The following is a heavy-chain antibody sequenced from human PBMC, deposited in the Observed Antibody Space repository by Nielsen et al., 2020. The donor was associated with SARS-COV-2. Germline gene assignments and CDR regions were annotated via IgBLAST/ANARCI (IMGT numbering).Heavy chain of an antibody. J-gene: IGHJ4*02. V-gene: IGHV3-30*18. CDR3: AKDGGYCSSTSCYYFDY. CDR1: GFTFSSYG. Sequence: GESLKISCAASGFTFSSYGMHWVRQAPGKGLEWVAVISYDGSNKYYADSVKGRFTISRDNSKNTLYLQMNSLRAEDTAVYYCAKDGGYCSSTSCYYFDYWGQGTLITVSS. CDR2: ISYDGSNK. D-gene: IGHD2-2*01.